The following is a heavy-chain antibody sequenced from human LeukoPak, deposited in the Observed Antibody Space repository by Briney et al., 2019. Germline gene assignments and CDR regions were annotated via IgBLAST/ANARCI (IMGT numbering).Heavy chain of an antibody. D-gene: IGHD3-9*01. CDR2: FDPGSGEI. V-gene: IGHV1-24*01. J-gene: IGHJ4*02. CDR1: GDCITELS. CDR3: ATGTHYDLLPF. Sequence: ASVKVSCKVSGDCITELSTRWVRQAPGKGLEWMGGFDPGSGEIIYEQKFQDRVTMNEDTSTDTAYMELSSLRSEDTALYYCATGTHYDLLPFWGQGTLVTVSS.